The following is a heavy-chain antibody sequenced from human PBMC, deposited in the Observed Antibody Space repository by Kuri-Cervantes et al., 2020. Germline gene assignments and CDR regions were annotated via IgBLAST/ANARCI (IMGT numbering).Heavy chain of an antibody. CDR2: IKQDGSEK. D-gene: IGHD1-1*01. Sequence: GESLKISCAASGFTFSSYWMSWVRQAPGKGLEGVADIKQDGSEKYYVDSVKGRFTISRDNAKNSLYLQMNSLRAEDTAVYYCAKEQWPGDWNDAGRGGADYWGQGTLVTVSS. CDR3: AKEQWPGDWNDAGRGGADY. J-gene: IGHJ4*02. CDR1: GFTFSSYW. V-gene: IGHV3-7*03.